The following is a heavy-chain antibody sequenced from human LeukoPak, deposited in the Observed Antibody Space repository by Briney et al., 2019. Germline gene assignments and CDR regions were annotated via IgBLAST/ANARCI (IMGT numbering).Heavy chain of an antibody. V-gene: IGHV1-2*02. J-gene: IGHJ4*02. CDR3: ASSDSSGYSPPFY. CDR1: GYTFTGYY. Sequence: ASVKVSCKASGYTFTGYYMHWVRQAPGQGLEWMGWINPNSGGTNYAQKFQGRVTMTRDTSISTAYMELSRLRPDDTAVYYCASSDSSGYSPPFYWGQGTLVTVSS. CDR2: INPNSGGT. D-gene: IGHD3-22*01.